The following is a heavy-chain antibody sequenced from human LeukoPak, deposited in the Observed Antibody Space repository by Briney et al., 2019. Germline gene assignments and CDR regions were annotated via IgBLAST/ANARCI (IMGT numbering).Heavy chain of an antibody. D-gene: IGHD6-13*01. CDR3: ASYGYSSSWRYYFDY. J-gene: IGHJ4*02. V-gene: IGHV4-39*01. CDR1: GGSFSGYY. CDR2: IYYSGST. Sequence: SETLSLTCAVYGGSFSGYYWGWIRQPPGKGLEWIGSIYYSGSTYYNPSLKSRVTISVDTSKNQFSLKLSSVTAADTAVYYCASYGYSSSWRYYFDYWGQGTLVTVSS.